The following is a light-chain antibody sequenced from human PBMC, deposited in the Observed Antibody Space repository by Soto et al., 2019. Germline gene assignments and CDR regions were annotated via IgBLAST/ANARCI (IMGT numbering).Light chain of an antibody. Sequence: QSVLTQPASVSGSPGQSITISCTGTSSDVGGYNYVSWYQQHPGKAPKLMIYDVSNRPSGVSNRFSGSKSGNTASLTISGLQADDEADYCSSSYTSSSTLGVVFGGGTKLAVL. V-gene: IGLV2-14*01. CDR3: SSYTSSSTLGVV. J-gene: IGLJ2*01. CDR1: SSDVGGYNY. CDR2: DVS.